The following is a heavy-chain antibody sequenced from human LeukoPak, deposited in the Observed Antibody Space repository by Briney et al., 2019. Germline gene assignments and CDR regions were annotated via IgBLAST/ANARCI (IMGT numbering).Heavy chain of an antibody. J-gene: IGHJ6*02. CDR2: IYSGGST. Sequence: GGSLRLSCAASGFTVSSNYMSWVRQAPGKGLEWVSVIYSGGSTYYADSVKGRFTISRDNSKNTLYLQMNSLRAEDTAVYYCARDNKEFYYGMDVWGQGTTVTVSS. V-gene: IGHV3-66*01. D-gene: IGHD3-10*01. CDR1: GFTVSSNY. CDR3: ARDNKEFYYGMDV.